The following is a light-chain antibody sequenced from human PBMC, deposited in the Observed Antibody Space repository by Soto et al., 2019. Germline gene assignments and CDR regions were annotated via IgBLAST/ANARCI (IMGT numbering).Light chain of an antibody. J-gene: IGKJ5*01. CDR2: GAS. CDR3: QQYGSSPIT. CDR1: QSISSNF. V-gene: IGKV3-20*01. Sequence: EIVLTQSPGTLSLSPGERATLSCRASQSISSNFLAWYQQKPGQAPRLLIYGASSRATGIPDRVSGSGSGTDFTLTVSRLEPEDFALYSCQQYGSSPITFGQGTRLEI.